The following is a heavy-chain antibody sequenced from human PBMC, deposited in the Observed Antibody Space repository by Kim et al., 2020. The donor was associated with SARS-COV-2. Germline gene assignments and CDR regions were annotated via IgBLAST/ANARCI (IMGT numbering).Heavy chain of an antibody. V-gene: IGHV1-18*01. D-gene: IGHD4-4*01. J-gene: IGHJ4*02. CDR3: ARAEDTVTNLLDY. Sequence: YAQKLRGRVTMTTDTSTSTAYMELRSLRSDDTAVYYCARAEDTVTNLLDYWGQGTLVTVSS.